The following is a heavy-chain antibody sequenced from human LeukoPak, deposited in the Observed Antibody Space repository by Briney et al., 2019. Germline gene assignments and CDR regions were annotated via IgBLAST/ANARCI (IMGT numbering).Heavy chain of an antibody. D-gene: IGHD5-18*01. J-gene: IGHJ6*03. CDR1: GGSISSHY. CDR3: ARDRRGYRYGYGGYYYYMDV. Sequence: PSETLSLTCTVSGGSISSHYWSWIRQPPGKGLEWIGYFSYSGSTNYNPSLKSRVAISVDTSKNQFSLKLSSVTAADTAVYYCARDRRGYRYGYGGYYYYMDVWGKGTTVTVSS. CDR2: FSYSGST. V-gene: IGHV4-59*11.